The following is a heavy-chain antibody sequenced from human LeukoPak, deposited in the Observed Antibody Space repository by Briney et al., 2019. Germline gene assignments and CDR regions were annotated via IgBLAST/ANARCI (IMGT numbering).Heavy chain of an antibody. V-gene: IGHV4-39*07. CDR3: ARVEGSGYDNRGWFDP. J-gene: IGHJ5*02. D-gene: IGHD5-12*01. Sequence: SETLSLTCNVSGGSISSSIYYWGWIRQPPGKGLEWIGNIYYSGSTYYNPSLQSRVTISVDTSKNQFSLKVSSVTAADTAVYYCARVEGSGYDNRGWFDPWGQGTLVTVS. CDR1: GGSISSSIYY. CDR2: IYYSGST.